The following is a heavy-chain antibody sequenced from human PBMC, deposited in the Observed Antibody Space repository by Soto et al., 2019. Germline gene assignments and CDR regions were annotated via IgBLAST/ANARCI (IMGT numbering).Heavy chain of an antibody. CDR3: ASIRGYSYGYPYYFDY. D-gene: IGHD5-18*01. Sequence: PVESLKISCKGSGYIFTSYWIWWFLQMPVKGLEWMGIIYPGDSDTRYSPSFQGQVTISADKSISTAYLQWSSLKASDTAMYYCASIRGYSYGYPYYFDYWGQGTLVTVSS. CDR1: GYIFTSYW. J-gene: IGHJ4*02. CDR2: IYPGDSDT. V-gene: IGHV5-51*01.